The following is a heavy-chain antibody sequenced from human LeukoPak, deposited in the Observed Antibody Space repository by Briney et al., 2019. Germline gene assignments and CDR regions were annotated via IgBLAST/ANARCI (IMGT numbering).Heavy chain of an antibody. D-gene: IGHD6-19*01. CDR1: GFTFSSHA. CDR2: IGVSGGTT. CDR3: SPLGSGVDY. Sequence: GGSLRLSCAASGFTFSSHAMSWVRQAPGKGLEWVSVIGVSGGTTYYADSVKGRFTISRDNSKNTLYLEINSLRAEDTAVYYCSPLGSGVDYWGQGTLVTITS. J-gene: IGHJ4*02. V-gene: IGHV3-23*01.